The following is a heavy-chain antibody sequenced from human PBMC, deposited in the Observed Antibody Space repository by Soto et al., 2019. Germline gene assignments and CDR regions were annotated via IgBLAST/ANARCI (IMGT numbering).Heavy chain of an antibody. CDR1: GFTFSSYW. V-gene: IGHV3-7*01. J-gene: IGHJ2*01. Sequence: PGGSLRLSCAASGFTFSSYWMSWVRQAPGKGLEWVANIKQDGSEKYYVDSVKGRFTISRDNAKNSLYLQMNSLRAEDTAVYYCARAPYYGQYWYFDLWGRGTLGTVSS. CDR3: ARAPYYGQYWYFDL. CDR2: IKQDGSEK. D-gene: IGHD4-17*01.